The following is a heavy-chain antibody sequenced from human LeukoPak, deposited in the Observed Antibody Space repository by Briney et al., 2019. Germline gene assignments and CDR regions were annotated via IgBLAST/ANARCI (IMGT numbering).Heavy chain of an antibody. D-gene: IGHD6-19*01. CDR2: IWSDGSNK. J-gene: IGHJ6*02. CDR3: ARDCSGWYHGMDV. Sequence: GGSLRLSCATSGFSFSSYGMHWVRQAPGKGLEWVAVIWSDGSNKYYADSVKGRFTISRDNSKNTLFLQVDSLRAEDTAVYYCARDCSGWYHGMDVWGQGTTVTVSS. CDR1: GFSFSSYG. V-gene: IGHV3-33*01.